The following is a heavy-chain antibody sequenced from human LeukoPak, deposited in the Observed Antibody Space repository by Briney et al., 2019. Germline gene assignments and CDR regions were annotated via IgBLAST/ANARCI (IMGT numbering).Heavy chain of an antibody. CDR3: ARGGGMGAHTYYMDV. CDR2: IYHSGST. V-gene: IGHV4-38-2*02. D-gene: IGHD1-26*01. J-gene: IGHJ6*03. Sequence: SETLSLTCTVSGYSISSGYYWGWIRQPPGKGLEWIGSIYHSGSTYYNPSLKSRVTISVDTSKNQFSLKLSSVTAADTAVYYCARGGGMGAHTYYMDVWGKGNTVTISS. CDR1: GYSISSGYY.